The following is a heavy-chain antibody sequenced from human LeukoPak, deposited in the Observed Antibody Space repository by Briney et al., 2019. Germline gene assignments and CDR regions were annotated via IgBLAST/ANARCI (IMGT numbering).Heavy chain of an antibody. Sequence: SETLSLTCAVYGGSFSGYYWGWIRQPPGKGLEWIGSIYYSGSTYYNPSLKSRVTISVDTSKNQFSLKLSSVTAADTAVYYCARKPDYYDSSGYRDAFDIWGQGTMVTVSS. CDR2: IYYSGST. CDR1: GGSFSGYY. CDR3: ARKPDYYDSSGYRDAFDI. D-gene: IGHD3-22*01. V-gene: IGHV4-39*01. J-gene: IGHJ3*02.